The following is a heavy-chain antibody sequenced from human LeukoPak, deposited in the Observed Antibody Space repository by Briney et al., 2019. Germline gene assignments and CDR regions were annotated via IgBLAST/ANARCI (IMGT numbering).Heavy chain of an antibody. D-gene: IGHD2-21*02. V-gene: IGHV3-7*01. CDR2: IKQDGSEK. J-gene: IGHJ3*02. CDR3: ARVQLESTYCGGDCYSEGAFDI. CDR1: GFTFSSYW. Sequence: GGSLRLSCAASGFTFSSYWMSWVRQAPGKGLEWVANIKQDGSEKYYVDSVKGRFTISRDNAKNSLYLQMNGLRAEDTAVYHCARVQLESTYCGGDCYSEGAFDIWGQGTMVTVSS.